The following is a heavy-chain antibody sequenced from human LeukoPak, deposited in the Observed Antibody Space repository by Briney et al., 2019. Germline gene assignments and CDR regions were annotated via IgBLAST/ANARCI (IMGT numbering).Heavy chain of an antibody. CDR3: VCRAASYYFDY. CDR1: GGSISSSNW. V-gene: IGHV4-4*02. Sequence: SGTLSLTCAVSGGSISSSNWWSWVGQPPGKGLEWIGEIYHMGSTNYNPSLKSRVTTSVDKSKNQFSLKLSSVTAAHTAVYYCVCRAASYYFDYWGQGTLVTVSS. J-gene: IGHJ4*02. D-gene: IGHD6-13*01. CDR2: IYHMGST.